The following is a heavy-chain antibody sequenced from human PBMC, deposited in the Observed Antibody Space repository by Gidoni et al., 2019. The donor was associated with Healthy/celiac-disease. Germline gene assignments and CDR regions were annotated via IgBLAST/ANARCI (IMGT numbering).Heavy chain of an antibody. D-gene: IGHD3-22*01. J-gene: IGHJ3*02. V-gene: IGHV4-39*01. CDR2: IHYSGST. CDR3: ARHEVFHYDSSGYCFDI. Sequence: QLQLPESGPGLLKPSETLSLTCTVSGGSISSSSYYWGWIRQPPGKGLEWIGSIHYSGSTSYNPSLKRRVTISVDTSKNQFSLKLSSVTAADTAVYYCARHEVFHYDSSGYCFDIWGQGTMVTVSS. CDR1: GGSISSSSYY.